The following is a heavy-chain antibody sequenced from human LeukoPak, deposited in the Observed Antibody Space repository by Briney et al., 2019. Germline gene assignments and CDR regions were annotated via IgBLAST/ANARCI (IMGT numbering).Heavy chain of an antibody. Sequence: PSETLSLTCTVSGGSISSYYWSWIRQPPGLGLEWIGYIYYSGSTDNNPSLKSRVTISVDTSKNQFSLKLSSVSAADTAVYYCARSTGTVTMPYYYGMDVWGQGTTVTVSS. V-gene: IGHV4-59*01. D-gene: IGHD4-17*01. CDR1: GGSISSYY. CDR2: IYYSGST. J-gene: IGHJ6*02. CDR3: ARSTGTVTMPYYYGMDV.